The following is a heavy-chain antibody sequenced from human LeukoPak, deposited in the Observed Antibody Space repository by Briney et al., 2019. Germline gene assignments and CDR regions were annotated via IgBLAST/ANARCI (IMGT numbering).Heavy chain of an antibody. D-gene: IGHD1-26*01. J-gene: IGHJ4*02. V-gene: IGHV4-61*01. Sequence: SETLSLTCSVSGYSVTSGSYYWSWIRQPPGKGLEWIGSVYYSGSTNYNPSLKSRGTISVDTFKNQFSLRLSSVTAVDTAVYYCAREGGNYFDYWGQGALVTVSS. CDR2: VYYSGST. CDR1: GYSVTSGSYY. CDR3: AREGGNYFDY.